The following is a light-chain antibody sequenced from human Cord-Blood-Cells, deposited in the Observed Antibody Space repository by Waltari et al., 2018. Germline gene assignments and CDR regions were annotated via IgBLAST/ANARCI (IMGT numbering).Light chain of an antibody. CDR1: QSISSW. V-gene: IGKV1-5*03. J-gene: IGKJ4*01. CDR3: QQYNSYSPLT. CDR2: KAS. Sequence: DIQMTQSPSTLSASVGDRVTITCRASQSISSWLAWYQQKPGKAPKLLIYKASSLESGVPSRFSDIGSGTEFTLTISSLQPDDFATYYCQQYNSYSPLTFGGGTKVEIK.